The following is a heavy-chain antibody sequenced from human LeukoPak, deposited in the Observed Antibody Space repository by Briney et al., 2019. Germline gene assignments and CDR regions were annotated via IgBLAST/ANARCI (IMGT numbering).Heavy chain of an antibody. V-gene: IGHV4-59*08. J-gene: IGHJ4*02. CDR1: GGSISSYY. Sequence: SETLSLTCTVSGGSISSYYWSWIRQPPGKGLEWIGYIYYSGSTNYNPSLKSRVTISVDTSKNQFSLKLSSVTAADTAVYYCARQGSSSSRLDYWGQGTLVTVSS. D-gene: IGHD6-19*01. CDR3: ARQGSSSSRLDY. CDR2: IYYSGST.